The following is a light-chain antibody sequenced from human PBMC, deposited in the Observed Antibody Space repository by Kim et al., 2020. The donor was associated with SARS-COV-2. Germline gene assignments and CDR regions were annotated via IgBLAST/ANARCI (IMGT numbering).Light chain of an antibody. CDR1: ISHTSAYNY. V-gene: IGLV2-14*03. J-gene: IGLJ3*02. CDR2: DVN. CDR3: SSYTTTTPLVV. Sequence: SFTIACPGTISHTSAYNYPSWYQQHPGKAPTLMIDDVNNRPSGVSSRFSGSKSGNTASLTISGLRAEDVSDYYCSSYTTTTPLVVFGGGTQLTVL.